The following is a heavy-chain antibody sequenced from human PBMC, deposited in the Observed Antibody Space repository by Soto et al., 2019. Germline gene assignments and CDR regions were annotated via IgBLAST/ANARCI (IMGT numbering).Heavy chain of an antibody. CDR2: ISYDGSNK. CDR1: GFTFSSYG. Sequence: QVQLVESGGGVVQPGRSLRLSCAASGFTFSSYGMHWVRQAPGKGLEWVAVISYDGSNKYYADSVKGRFTISRDNSKNTLYLQMNSLRAENTAVYYCAKEWFGELLYGMDVLCQGTTVSVSS. D-gene: IGHD3-10*01. CDR3: AKEWFGELLYGMDV. V-gene: IGHV3-30*18. J-gene: IGHJ6*02.